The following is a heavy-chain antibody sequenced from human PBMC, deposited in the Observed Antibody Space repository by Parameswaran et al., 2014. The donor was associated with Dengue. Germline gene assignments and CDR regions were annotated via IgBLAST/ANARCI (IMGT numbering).Heavy chain of an antibody. Sequence: VRQAPGKGLEWVSSISSSSSYIYYADSVKGRFTISRDNAKNSLYLQMNSLRAEDTAVYYCARFYSSGYYQLHRGRYFDLWGRGTLVTVSS. CDR2: ISSSSSYI. D-gene: IGHD3-22*01. J-gene: IGHJ2*01. CDR3: ARFYSSGYYQLHRGRYFDL. V-gene: IGHV3-21*01.